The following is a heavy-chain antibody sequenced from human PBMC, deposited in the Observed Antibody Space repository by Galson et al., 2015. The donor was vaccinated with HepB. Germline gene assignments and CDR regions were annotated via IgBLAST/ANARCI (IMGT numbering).Heavy chain of an antibody. V-gene: IGHV3-23*01. D-gene: IGHD3-3*01. CDR3: AKGFMGRFLEWLSNYYYYYGMDV. J-gene: IGHJ6*02. CDR1: GFTFSRYA. CDR2: ISGSGGST. Sequence: SLRLSCAASGFTFSRYAMSWVRQAPGKGLEWVSVISGSGGSTNYADSVKGRFTISRDNSKNTLYLEMNSLRAEDTAVYYCAKGFMGRFLEWLSNYYYYYGMDVWGPGTTVIVSS.